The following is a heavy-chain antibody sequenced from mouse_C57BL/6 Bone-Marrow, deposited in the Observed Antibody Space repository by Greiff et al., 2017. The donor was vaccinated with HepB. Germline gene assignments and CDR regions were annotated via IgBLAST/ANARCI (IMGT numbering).Heavy chain of an antibody. CDR2: ISYSGST. Sequence: EVKLLESGPGLAKPSQTLSLTCSVPGYSITSDYWNWIRNFPGNKLEYMGYISYSGSTYYNPSLNSRISITRDTSKNQYYLQLNSVTTEDTATYYGARDTMVTTGFDYWGQGTTLTVSS. CDR1: GYSITSDY. D-gene: IGHD2-2*01. V-gene: IGHV3-8*01. J-gene: IGHJ2*01. CDR3: ARDTMVTTGFDY.